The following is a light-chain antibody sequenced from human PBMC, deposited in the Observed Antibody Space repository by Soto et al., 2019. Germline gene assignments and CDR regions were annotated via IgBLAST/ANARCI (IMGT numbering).Light chain of an antibody. Sequence: EIVMTQSPATLSVSPGERATLSCRASQSVSSNLAWYQQKPGQAPRLLIYGASTRATGIPARFSGSGSGTEFAVTISSLQSEDCAVYYCQQYNNWPRTFGQGTKVEIK. CDR2: GAS. J-gene: IGKJ1*01. CDR3: QQYNNWPRT. V-gene: IGKV3-15*01. CDR1: QSVSSN.